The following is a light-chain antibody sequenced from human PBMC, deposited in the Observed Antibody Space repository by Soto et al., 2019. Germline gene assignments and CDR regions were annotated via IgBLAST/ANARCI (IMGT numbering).Light chain of an antibody. V-gene: IGKV3-20*01. CDR3: QQYASTRWT. CDR1: QSVSSY. CDR2: GAS. J-gene: IGKJ1*01. Sequence: IVLTQSPATLSLSPGERATLSCRASQSVSSYLSLYQQKPLHPPTLLIRGASSRASGIPDRFSGSGSGTDFTLTISRLQPEDFAVYYCQQYASTRWTFGQGTKVDIK.